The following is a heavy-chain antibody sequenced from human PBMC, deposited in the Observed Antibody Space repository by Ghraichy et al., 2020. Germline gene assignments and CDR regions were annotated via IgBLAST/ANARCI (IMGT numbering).Heavy chain of an antibody. CDR3: ARALVGATDYFDY. V-gene: IGHV3-7*03. J-gene: IGHJ4*02. Sequence: GESLNISCAASGFSFSTYWMSWVRQAPGKGLEWVSNINPDGSERYYVDSLKGRFTISRDNDQNSLYLQMNSLRGDDTAVYYCARALVGATDYFDYWGQGTLVTVSS. CDR2: INPDGSER. D-gene: IGHD1-26*01. CDR1: GFSFSTYW.